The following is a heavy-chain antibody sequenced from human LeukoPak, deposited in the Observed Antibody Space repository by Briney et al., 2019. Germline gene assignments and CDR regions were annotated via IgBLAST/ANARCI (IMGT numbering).Heavy chain of an antibody. V-gene: IGHV4-4*07. Sequence: PSETLSLTCTVSGGSISSYYWSWVRQPAGRGLEWIGRIYTSGSTNYNPSLKSRVTMSVDTSKNQFSLKLSSVTAADTAVYYCARKRAYDSRKLRVYTFDIWGQGTMVTVSS. CDR2: IYTSGST. CDR3: ARKRAYDSRKLRVYTFDI. D-gene: IGHD3-22*01. CDR1: GGSISSYY. J-gene: IGHJ3*02.